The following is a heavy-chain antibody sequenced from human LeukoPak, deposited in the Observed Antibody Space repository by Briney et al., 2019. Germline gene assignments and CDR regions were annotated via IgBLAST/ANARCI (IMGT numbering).Heavy chain of an antibody. CDR1: GFTFSSYW. Sequence: GGSLRLSCAASGFTFSSYWMSWVRQAPGKGLEWVANIKQDGSEKYYVDSVKGRFTISRDNAKNSLYLQMNSLRAEDTAVYYCAKVPAGNKVEYWGQGTLVTVSS. CDR3: AKVPAGNKVEY. D-gene: IGHD6-19*01. V-gene: IGHV3-7*03. J-gene: IGHJ4*02. CDR2: IKQDGSEK.